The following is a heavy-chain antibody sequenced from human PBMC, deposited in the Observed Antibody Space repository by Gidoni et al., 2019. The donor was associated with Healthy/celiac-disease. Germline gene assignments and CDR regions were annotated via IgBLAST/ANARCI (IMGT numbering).Heavy chain of an antibody. V-gene: IGHV4-30-2*01. D-gene: IGHD5-12*01. CDR2: IYHSGST. Sequence: QLQLQESGSGLVKPSQTLSLTCAVSGGSISSGGYSWSWIRQPPGKGLEWIGYIYHSGSTYYNPSLKSRVTISVDRSKNQFSLKLSSVTAADTAVYYCARAGYDDGGFDYWGQGTLVTVSS. J-gene: IGHJ4*02. CDR3: ARAGYDDGGFDY. CDR1: GGSISSGGYS.